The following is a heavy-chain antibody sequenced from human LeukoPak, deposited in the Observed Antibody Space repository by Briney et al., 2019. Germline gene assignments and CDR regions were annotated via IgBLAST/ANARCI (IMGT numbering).Heavy chain of an antibody. D-gene: IGHD2-15*01. Sequence: KPSETLSLTCTVSGGSISSSSYYWGWVRQPPGKGLEWIGYIYYSGSTNYNPSLKSRVTISVDTSKNQFSLKLSSVTAADTAVYYCARVFRCSGGSCYSNWFDPWGQGTLVTVSS. CDR2: IYYSGST. V-gene: IGHV4-61*05. J-gene: IGHJ5*02. CDR3: ARVFRCSGGSCYSNWFDP. CDR1: GGSISSSSYY.